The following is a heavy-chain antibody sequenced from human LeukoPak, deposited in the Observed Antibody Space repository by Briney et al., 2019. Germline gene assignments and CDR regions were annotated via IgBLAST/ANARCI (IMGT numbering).Heavy chain of an antibody. D-gene: IGHD3-22*01. CDR3: ARGVTYYYDSSGYS. CDR2: IYSGGST. Sequence: GGSLRLSCAASGFTVSSNYMSWVRQAPGKGLEWVSVIYSGGSTYCADSVKGRFTISRDNSKNTLYLQMNSLRAEDTAVYYCARGVTYYYDSSGYSWGQGTLVTVSS. CDR1: GFTVSSNY. J-gene: IGHJ4*02. V-gene: IGHV3-66*01.